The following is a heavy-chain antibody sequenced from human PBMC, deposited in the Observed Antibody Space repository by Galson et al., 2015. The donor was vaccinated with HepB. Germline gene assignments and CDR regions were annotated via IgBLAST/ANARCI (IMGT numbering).Heavy chain of an antibody. J-gene: IGHJ6*02. D-gene: IGHD3-10*02. Sequence: SLRLSCAASGFTFISHGMHWVRQAPGKGLEWVAVLSNIGGNKYYADSVKGRFTISGDNSKNTLYLQMNSLRAEDTAVYYAVRAYYYGMDVWGRGTTVTVSS. V-gene: IGHV3-30*03. CDR3: VRAYYYGMDV. CDR1: GFTFISHG. CDR2: LSNIGGNK.